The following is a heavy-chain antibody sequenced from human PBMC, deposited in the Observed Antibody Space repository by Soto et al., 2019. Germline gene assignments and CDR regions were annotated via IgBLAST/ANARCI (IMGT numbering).Heavy chain of an antibody. V-gene: IGHV3-33*01. J-gene: IGHJ6*02. CDR1: GFTFSSYG. CDR3: ARGSVGTTLLYYYYGMDV. Sequence: GGSLRLSCAASGFTFSSYGMRWVRQAPGKGLEWVAVIWYDGSNKYDADSVKGRFTISRDNSKNTLYLQMNSLRAEDTAVYYCARGSVGTTLLYYYYGMDVWGQGTTVTVSS. CDR2: IWYDGSNK. D-gene: IGHD5-12*01.